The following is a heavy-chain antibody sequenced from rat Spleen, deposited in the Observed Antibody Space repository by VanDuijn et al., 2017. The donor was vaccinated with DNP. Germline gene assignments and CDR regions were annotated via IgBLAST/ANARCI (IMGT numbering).Heavy chain of an antibody. V-gene: IGHV5-25*01. J-gene: IGHJ2*01. CDR3: VRWNSGHFDY. CDR1: GFTFSDYY. CDR2: INTDGGTT. Sequence: EVQLVESGGGLVQPGRSLKLSCAASGFTFSDYYMAWIRQAPGKGLEWVASINTDGGTTYYPDSVKGRFTISRDNAKSTLSLQMNSLRSEDMATYYCVRWNSGHFDYWGQGVMVTVSS. D-gene: IGHD4-3*01.